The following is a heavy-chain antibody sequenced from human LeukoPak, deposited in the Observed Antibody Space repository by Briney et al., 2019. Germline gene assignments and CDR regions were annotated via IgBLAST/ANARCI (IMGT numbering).Heavy chain of an antibody. CDR2: INHSGST. D-gene: IGHD4-17*01. CDR3: ARVDYGDYPFDY. Sequence: SETLSLTCAVYGGSFSGYYWSWIRQPPGKGLEWIGEINHSGSTNCNPSLKSRVTISVDTSKNQFSLKLSSVTAADTAVYYCARVDYGDYPFDYWGQGTLVTVSS. CDR1: GGSFSGYY. J-gene: IGHJ4*02. V-gene: IGHV4-34*01.